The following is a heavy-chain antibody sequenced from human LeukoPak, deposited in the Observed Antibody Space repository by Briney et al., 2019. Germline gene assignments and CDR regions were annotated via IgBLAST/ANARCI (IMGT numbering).Heavy chain of an antibody. V-gene: IGHV1-18*01. Sequence: ASVKVSCKAFGYTFTSYGISWVRQAPGQGLEWMGWISAYNGNTNYAQKLQGRVTMTTDASTSTAYMELRSLRSDDTAVYYCARDSTPYYYGSGSYPDYWGQGTLVTVSS. CDR3: ARDSTPYYYGSGSYPDY. D-gene: IGHD3-10*01. CDR2: ISAYNGNT. CDR1: GYTFTSYG. J-gene: IGHJ4*02.